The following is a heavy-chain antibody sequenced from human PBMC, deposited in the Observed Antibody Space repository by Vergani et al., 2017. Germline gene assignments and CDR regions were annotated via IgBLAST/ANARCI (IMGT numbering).Heavy chain of an antibody. Sequence: EVQLLESGGDLVQPGGSLRLSCAASGFTFIMHAMSWVRQAPGKGLEWVSTLSASDRRTHYADSVKGRFTISRDNAKNSLYLDMSSLRAEDTAVYYCVGDVRVSRTWGQGTLVAVSS. J-gene: IGHJ3*01. V-gene: IGHV3-23*01. CDR1: GFTFIMHA. CDR2: LSASDRRT. CDR3: VGDVRVSRT.